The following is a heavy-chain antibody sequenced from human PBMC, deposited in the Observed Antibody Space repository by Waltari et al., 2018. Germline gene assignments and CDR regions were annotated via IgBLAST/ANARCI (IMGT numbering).Heavy chain of an antibody. J-gene: IGHJ4*02. D-gene: IGHD1-26*01. CDR3: ARGGGWGSYSVVY. V-gene: IGHV4-34*01. CDR1: GGSFSGYY. Sequence: QVQLQQWGAGLLKPSETLSLTCAVYGGSFSGYYWSWIRQPPGKGLEWIGEINHSGSTNYNPSLKSRVTISVDTSKNHFSLKLSSVTAADTAVYYCARGGGWGSYSVVYWGQGTLVTVSS. CDR2: INHSGST.